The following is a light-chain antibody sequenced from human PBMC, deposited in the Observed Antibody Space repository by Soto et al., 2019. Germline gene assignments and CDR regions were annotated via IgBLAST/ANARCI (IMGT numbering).Light chain of an antibody. CDR2: KAS. CDR3: QRYDDYSIT. CDR1: QSISIW. V-gene: IGKV1-5*03. Sequence: IQLSQSPSSLSATVGDRVTITSRASQSISIWLAWYQQKTGKAPKILIYKASSLESGVPSRFSGSGSGTEFTLTISSLQPDDFATYYCQRYDDYSITFGQGTRLEIK. J-gene: IGKJ5*01.